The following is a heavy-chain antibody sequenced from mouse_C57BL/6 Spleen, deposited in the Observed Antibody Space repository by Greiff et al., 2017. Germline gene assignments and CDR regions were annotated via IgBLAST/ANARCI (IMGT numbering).Heavy chain of an antibody. Sequence: EVKVVESGGDLVKPGGSLKLSCAASGFTFSSYGMSWVRQTPDKRLEWVATISSGGSYTYYPDSMKGRFTISRDNAKNTLYLQMSSLKSEDTAMYYCARLRQLRPAWFAYWGQGTLVTVSA. CDR1: GFTFSSYG. CDR3: ARLRQLRPAWFAY. CDR2: ISSGGSYT. V-gene: IGHV5-6*01. J-gene: IGHJ3*01. D-gene: IGHD3-2*02.